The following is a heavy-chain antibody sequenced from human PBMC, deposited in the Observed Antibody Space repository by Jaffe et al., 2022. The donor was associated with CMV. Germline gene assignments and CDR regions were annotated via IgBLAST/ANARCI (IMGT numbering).Heavy chain of an antibody. CDR2: ISSSGSTI. J-gene: IGHJ5*02. Sequence: EVQLVESGGGLVQPGGSLRLSCAASGFTFSSYEMNWVRQAPGKGLEWVSYISSSGSTIYYADSVKGRFTISRDNAKNSLYLQMNSLRAEDTAVYYCARVCYYGPYNWFDPWGQGTLVTVSS. CDR3: ARVCYYGPYNWFDP. D-gene: IGHD3-22*01. V-gene: IGHV3-48*03. CDR1: GFTFSSYE.